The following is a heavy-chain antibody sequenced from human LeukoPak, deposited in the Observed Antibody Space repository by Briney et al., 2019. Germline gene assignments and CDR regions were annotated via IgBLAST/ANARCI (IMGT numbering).Heavy chain of an antibody. CDR2: INHSGST. Sequence: MTSETLSLTCAVYGGSFSGCYWSWIRQPPGKGLEWIGEINHSGSTNYNPSLKSRVTISVDTSKNQFSLKLSSVTAADTAVYYCARTPAYYYDPGPWFDPWGQGTLVTVSS. J-gene: IGHJ5*02. D-gene: IGHD3-22*01. CDR3: ARTPAYYYDPGPWFDP. V-gene: IGHV4-34*01. CDR1: GGSFSGCY.